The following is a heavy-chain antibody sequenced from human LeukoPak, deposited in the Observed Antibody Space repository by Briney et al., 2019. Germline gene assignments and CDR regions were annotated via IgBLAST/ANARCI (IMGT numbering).Heavy chain of an antibody. CDR2: IYYSKNT. Sequence: SETLSLTCTVSGGSISSSSAYCGWIRQPPGKGLEWIGSIYYSKNTYYNPSLKSRVTISADSSKNQFSLMLFSVSTTDTARSYCVITSGFSYGYFDYWGQGTLVTVSS. CDR1: GGSISSSSAY. V-gene: IGHV4-39*01. D-gene: IGHD5-18*01. CDR3: VITSGFSYGYFDY. J-gene: IGHJ4*02.